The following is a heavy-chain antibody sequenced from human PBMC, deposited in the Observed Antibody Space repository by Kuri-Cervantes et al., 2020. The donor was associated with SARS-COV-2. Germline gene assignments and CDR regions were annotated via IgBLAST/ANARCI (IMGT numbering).Heavy chain of an antibody. CDR1: GYNFTNSD. Sequence: ASVKVSCKASGYNFTNSDITWVRQAPGQGLEWLGWISPYKDYTKYAQKVQGRVTMTTDTSTNTTYMEVRSLRSDDTAVYFCARGMVRGLIQSYYYGMDVWGQGTTVTVSS. CDR3: ARGMVRGLIQSYYYGMDV. J-gene: IGHJ6*02. CDR2: ISPYKDYT. V-gene: IGHV1-18*04. D-gene: IGHD3-10*01.